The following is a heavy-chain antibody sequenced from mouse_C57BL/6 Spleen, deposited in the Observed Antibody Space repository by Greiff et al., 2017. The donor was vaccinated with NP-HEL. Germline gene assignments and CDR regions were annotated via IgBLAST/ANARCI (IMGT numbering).Heavy chain of an antibody. CDR2: IYPGDGDT. CDR3: ARFGYYYFDY. Sequence: QVQLKESGAELVKPGASVKISCKASGYAFSSYWMNWVKQRPGTGLEWIGQIYPGDGDTNYNGKFKGKATLTADKSSSTAYMQLSSLTSEDSAVYFCARFGYYYFDYWGQGTTLTVSS. V-gene: IGHV1-80*01. J-gene: IGHJ2*01. CDR1: GYAFSSYW. D-gene: IGHD3-1*01.